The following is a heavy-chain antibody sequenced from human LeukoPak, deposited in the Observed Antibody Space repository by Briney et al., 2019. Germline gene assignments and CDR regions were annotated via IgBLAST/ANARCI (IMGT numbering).Heavy chain of an antibody. Sequence: ASVKVSCKVSGYTLTELSMHWVRQAPGKGLEWMGSFDPEDGETIYAQKFQGRVTMTEDTSTDTAYMELSSLRSEDTAVYYCATRSLLGITISHTFDYWGQRTLVTVSS. D-gene: IGHD3-9*01. J-gene: IGHJ4*02. CDR2: FDPEDGET. CDR3: ATRSLLGITISHTFDY. V-gene: IGHV1-24*01. CDR1: GYTLTELS.